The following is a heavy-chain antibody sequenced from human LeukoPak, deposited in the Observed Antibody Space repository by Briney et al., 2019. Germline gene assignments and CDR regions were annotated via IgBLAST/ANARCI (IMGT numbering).Heavy chain of an antibody. CDR3: AKDSRITMVRGVLMGVDY. D-gene: IGHD3-10*01. CDR1: GFTFSSYG. Sequence: GGSLRLSCAASGFTFSSYGMHWVRQAPGKGLEWVAVISYDGSNKYYADSVKGRFTISRDNSKNTLYLQMNSLRAEDTAAYYCAKDSRITMVRGVLMGVDYWGQGTLVTVSS. V-gene: IGHV3-30*18. CDR2: ISYDGSNK. J-gene: IGHJ4*02.